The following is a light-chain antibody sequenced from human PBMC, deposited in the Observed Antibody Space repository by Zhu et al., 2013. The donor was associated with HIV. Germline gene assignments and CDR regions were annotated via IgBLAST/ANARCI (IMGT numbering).Light chain of an antibody. J-gene: IGLJ2*01. CDR2: GNS. Sequence: QSVLTQPPSVSGAPGQRVTISCTGSSSNIGAGYDVHWYQQLPGTAPKFLIYGNSNRPSGVPDRFSGSIDSSSNSASLTISGLKTEDEGDYYCQSYDSSNPVVFGGGTKLTVL. V-gene: IGLV1-40*01. CDR3: QSYDSSNPVV. CDR1: SSNIGAGYD.